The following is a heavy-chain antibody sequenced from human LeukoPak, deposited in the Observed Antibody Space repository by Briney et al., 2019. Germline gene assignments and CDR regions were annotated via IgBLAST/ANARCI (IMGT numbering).Heavy chain of an antibody. J-gene: IGHJ4*02. D-gene: IGHD3-22*01. V-gene: IGHV1-69*05. Sequence: SVKVSCKPSGGTFSSYAISWVRQAPGQGLEWMGGIIPIFGTANYAQKFQGRVTITTDESTSTAYMELSSLRSEDTAVYYCARAYYYDSSGYGFDYWGQGTLVTVSS. CDR2: IIPIFGTA. CDR3: ARAYYYDSSGYGFDY. CDR1: GGTFSSYA.